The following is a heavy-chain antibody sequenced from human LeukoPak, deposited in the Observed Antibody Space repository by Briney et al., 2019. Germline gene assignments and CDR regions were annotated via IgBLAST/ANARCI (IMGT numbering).Heavy chain of an antibody. Sequence: ASVKVSCKASGGTFSSYAISWVRQAPGQGLEWMGGIIPIFGTANYAQKFQGRVTITADESTSTAYMELSSLRSEDTAVYYCARDSITMVRIDAFDIWGQGTMVTVSS. D-gene: IGHD3-10*01. J-gene: IGHJ3*02. CDR3: ARDSITMVRIDAFDI. CDR1: GGTFSSYA. CDR2: IIPIFGTA. V-gene: IGHV1-69*13.